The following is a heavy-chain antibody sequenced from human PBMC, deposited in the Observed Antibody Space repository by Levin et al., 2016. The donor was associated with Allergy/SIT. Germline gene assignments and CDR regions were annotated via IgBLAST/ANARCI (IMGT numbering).Heavy chain of an antibody. V-gene: IGHV3-15*01. J-gene: IGHJ4*02. CDR2: IKSKTLGGTT. CDR1: GFTFNNAW. Sequence: GGSLRLSCAASGFTFNNAWMTWVRQVPGKGLEWVGRIKSKTLGGTTEYAAPVEGRFTISRDDSENTLYLEMNSLKNEDTAVYYCTTDATPTLTNYFAYWGQGTLVTVSS. CDR3: TTDATPTLTNYFAY. D-gene: IGHD2-15*01.